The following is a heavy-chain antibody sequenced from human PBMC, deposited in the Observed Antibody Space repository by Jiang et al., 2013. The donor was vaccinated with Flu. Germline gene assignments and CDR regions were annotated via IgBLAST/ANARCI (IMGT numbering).Heavy chain of an antibody. Sequence: GSGLVKPSATLSLTCTVSGGSISSGTYYWVWIRQPPGKGLEWIGTIYYSGSTYFNPSLKSRVTISVDTSKNQFALQLNSVTAADTAVYYCARQLSSSWFSAFDYWGQGALVTVSS. CDR1: GGSISSGTYY. D-gene: IGHD6-13*01. V-gene: IGHV4-39*01. CDR3: ARQLSSSWFSAFDY. J-gene: IGHJ4*02. CDR2: IYYSGST.